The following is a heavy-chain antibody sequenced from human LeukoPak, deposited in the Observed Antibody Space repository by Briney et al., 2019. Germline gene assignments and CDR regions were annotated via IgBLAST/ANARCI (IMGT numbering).Heavy chain of an antibody. J-gene: IGHJ4*02. CDR3: ARVATLWRRNIVVVTAKGPFDY. CDR2: INHSGST. Sequence: SETLSLTCAVYGGSFSGYYWSWIRQPPGKGLEWIGEINHSGSTNYNPSLKSRVTISVDTSKNQFSLKLSSVTAADMAVYYCARVATLWRRNIVVVTAKGPFDYWGQGTLVTVSS. CDR1: GGSFSGYY. V-gene: IGHV4-34*01. D-gene: IGHD2-21*02.